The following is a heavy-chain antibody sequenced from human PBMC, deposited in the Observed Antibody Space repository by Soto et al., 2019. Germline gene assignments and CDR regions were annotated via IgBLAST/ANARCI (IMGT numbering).Heavy chain of an antibody. CDR3: SREPRSISGYPWGPGDL. D-gene: IGHD5-18*01. CDR1: GFTFSDYG. Sequence: GGSLRLSCAAFGFTFSDYGMHWVRQAPGKGLEWVAVIWFDANIKYYTDSVNGRFTISGDSSKNKVYLQINSLRVEDTALYYCSREPRSISGYPWGPGDLWGQGTLVTVSS. CDR2: IWFDANIK. J-gene: IGHJ5*02. V-gene: IGHV3-33*01.